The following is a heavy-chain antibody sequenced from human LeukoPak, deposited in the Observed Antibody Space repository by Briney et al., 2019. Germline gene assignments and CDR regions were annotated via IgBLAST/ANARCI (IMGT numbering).Heavy chain of an antibody. D-gene: IGHD2-15*01. CDR3: ARGGYCGGGSCYRKNAFEI. CDR2: INYSGNT. CDR1: GGSISGYY. J-gene: IGHJ3*02. Sequence: PSETLSLTCTVSGGSISGYYWSWIRQPPGKGLEWIGYINYSGNTNYNPSLKSRVTISVDTSKNQLSLKLSSVTAADTAVYYCARGGYCGGGSCYRKNAFEIWGQGTLVTVSS. V-gene: IGHV4-59*01.